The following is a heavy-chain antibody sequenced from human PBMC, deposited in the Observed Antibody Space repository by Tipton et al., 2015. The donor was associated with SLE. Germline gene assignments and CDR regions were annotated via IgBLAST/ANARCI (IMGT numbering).Heavy chain of an antibody. D-gene: IGHD3-22*01. CDR3: ARGIFYYDSSSGPDAFDI. Sequence: TLSLTCTVSGGSISSYYWSWIRQPPGKGLEWIGYIYYSGSTYYNPSLKSRVTISVDTSKNQFSLRLSSVTAADTAVYYCARGIFYYDSSSGPDAFDIWGQGAMVTVSS. CDR1: GGSISSYY. J-gene: IGHJ3*02. V-gene: IGHV4-59*01. CDR2: IYYSGST.